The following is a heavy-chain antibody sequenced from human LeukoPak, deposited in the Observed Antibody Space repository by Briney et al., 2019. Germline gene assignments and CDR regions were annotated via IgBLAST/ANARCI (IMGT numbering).Heavy chain of an antibody. J-gene: IGHJ6*03. V-gene: IGHV4-39*01. D-gene: IGHD1-1*01. Sequence: SETLSLTSTVSGGSISSSSYYWGWIRQPPGKGLEWIGSIYYSGSTYYNPSLKSRVTISVDTSKNQFSLKLSSVTAADTAVYYCASPGTRDYYYMDVWGKGTTVTVSS. CDR2: IYYSGST. CDR1: GGSISSSSYY. CDR3: ASPGTRDYYYMDV.